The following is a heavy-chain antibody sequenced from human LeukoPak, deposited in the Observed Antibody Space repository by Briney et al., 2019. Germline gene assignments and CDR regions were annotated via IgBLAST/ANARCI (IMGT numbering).Heavy chain of an antibody. Sequence: SETLSLTCTVSGGSISSSSYYWGWIRQPPGEGLGWIGSIYYGGNTYYNPSLKSRVTMSVDTSKNQFSLKLSSVTAADTAVYYCARGRLARSPYFDYWGQGTLVTVSS. V-gene: IGHV4-39*01. CDR2: IYYGGNT. CDR1: GGSISSSSYY. J-gene: IGHJ4*02. CDR3: ARGRLARSPYFDY. D-gene: IGHD6-19*01.